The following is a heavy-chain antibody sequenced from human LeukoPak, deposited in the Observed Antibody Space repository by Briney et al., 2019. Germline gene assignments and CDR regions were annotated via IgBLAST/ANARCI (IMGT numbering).Heavy chain of an antibody. CDR1: GFTFSSYA. D-gene: IGHD6-19*01. V-gene: IGHV3-23*01. CDR2: ISGSRSST. CDR3: AKVTYGVAGTRVFYYYGMDV. Sequence: GGSLRLSCAASGFTFSSYAMSWVRQVPGKGLEWVSTISGSRSSTYYADSVKGRFTISRDNSKNTLYLQMNSLGAEDTAVYYCAKVTYGVAGTRVFYYYGMDVWGQGTTVTVSS. J-gene: IGHJ6*02.